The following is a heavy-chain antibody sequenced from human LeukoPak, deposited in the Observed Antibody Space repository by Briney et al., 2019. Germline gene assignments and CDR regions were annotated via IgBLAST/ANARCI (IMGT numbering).Heavy chain of an antibody. CDR2: IKGDGSDK. J-gene: IGHJ4*02. D-gene: IGHD3-3*01. CDR1: GFTFSSYW. V-gene: IGHV3-7*01. Sequence: GGSLRLSCAASGFTFSSYWMSWVRQAPGKGLGWVANIKGDGSDKYYVDSVKGRFTISRDNAKNSLYLQMNSLRVEDTAVYYCARDEGFWSGSDYWGQGTLVTVSS. CDR3: ARDEGFWSGSDY.